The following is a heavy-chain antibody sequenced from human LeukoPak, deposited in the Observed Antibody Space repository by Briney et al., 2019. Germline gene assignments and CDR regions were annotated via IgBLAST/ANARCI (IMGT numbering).Heavy chain of an antibody. V-gene: IGHV3-7*01. Sequence: GGSLRLSCATSGFIFSRYWMSWVRQAPGKGLEWVANINQDESERNYVDSVKGRFTISRDNAKNSLDLQMNSLRAEDTAVYYCTKAAVYSINWTPFDDWGQGTLVTVSS. CDR2: INQDESER. CDR1: GFIFSRYW. J-gene: IGHJ4*02. CDR3: TKAAVYSINWTPFDD. D-gene: IGHD6-13*01.